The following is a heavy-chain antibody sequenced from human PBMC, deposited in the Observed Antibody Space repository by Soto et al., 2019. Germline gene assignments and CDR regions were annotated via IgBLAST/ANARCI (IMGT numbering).Heavy chain of an antibody. CDR1: GGSFSGYY. V-gene: IGHV4-34*01. CDR2: INHSGST. Sequence: QVQLQQWGAGLLKPSETLSLTCAVYGGSFSGYYWSWIRQPPGKGLEWIGEINHSGSTNYNPSLKSRVTISVDTSKNQFSLKLSSVTAADTAVYYCARAMNIVLMVYAIENRYYYMDVWGKGTTVTVSS. CDR3: ARAMNIVLMVYAIENRYYYMDV. J-gene: IGHJ6*03. D-gene: IGHD2-8*01.